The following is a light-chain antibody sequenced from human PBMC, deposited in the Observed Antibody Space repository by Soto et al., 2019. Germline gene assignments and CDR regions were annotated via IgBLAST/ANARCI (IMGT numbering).Light chain of an antibody. CDR3: QHYNSYSEA. CDR2: GAS. CDR1: QSVSSSY. Sequence: VGLSKSGGTLSLYTGEGATLSCRASQSVSSSYLAWYQQKPGQAPRLLIYGASSRATGIPDRFSGSGSGTKFTLTISSLQPDDFATYYCQHYNSYSEAFGQVT. V-gene: IGKV3-20*01. J-gene: IGKJ1*01.